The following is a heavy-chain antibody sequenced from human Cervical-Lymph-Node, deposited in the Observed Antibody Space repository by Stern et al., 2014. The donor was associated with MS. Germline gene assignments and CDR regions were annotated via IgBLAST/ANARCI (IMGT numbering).Heavy chain of an antibody. CDR1: GGSISGSRYY. V-gene: IGHV4-39*01. J-gene: IGHJ4*02. CDR2: LYHSGNT. CDR3: ASVDIWGSTHFFDY. Sequence: QVQLQESGPGLVKPSETLSLTCTVSGGSISGSRYYWGWVRQPPGKGLEXVGPLYHSGNTYYNPSLQSRLTLSVDTSKNQFSLKLSSVTVADTAVYYCASVDIWGSTHFFDYWGQGTLVTVSS. D-gene: IGHD3-16*01.